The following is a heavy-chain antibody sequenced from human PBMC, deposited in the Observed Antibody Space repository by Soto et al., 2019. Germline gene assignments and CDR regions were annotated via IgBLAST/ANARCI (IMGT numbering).Heavy chain of an antibody. CDR3: ARVPLSWRYGFHY. CDR2: IYYSGST. Sequence: PSETLSLTCTVSGGSISSYYWSWIRQPPGKGLEWIGYIYYSGSTNYNPSLKSRVTISVDTSKNQFSLKLSSVTAADTAVYYCARVPLSWRYGFHYWGQGTLVTVSS. D-gene: IGHD5-18*01. CDR1: GGSISSYY. V-gene: IGHV4-59*01. J-gene: IGHJ4*02.